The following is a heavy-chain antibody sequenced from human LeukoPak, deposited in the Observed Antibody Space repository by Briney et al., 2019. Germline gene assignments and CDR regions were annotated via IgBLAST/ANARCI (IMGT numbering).Heavy chain of an antibody. J-gene: IGHJ4*02. Sequence: SQTLSLTCTVSGGSISSGDYYWSWICQPPGKGLEWIGYIYYSGSTYYNPSLKSRVTISVDTSKNQFSLKLSSVTAADTAVYYCARASNKDYYDSSGYYYDYWGQGTLVTVSS. D-gene: IGHD3-22*01. CDR3: ARASNKDYYDSSGYYYDY. CDR1: GGSISSGDYY. CDR2: IYYSGST. V-gene: IGHV4-30-4*01.